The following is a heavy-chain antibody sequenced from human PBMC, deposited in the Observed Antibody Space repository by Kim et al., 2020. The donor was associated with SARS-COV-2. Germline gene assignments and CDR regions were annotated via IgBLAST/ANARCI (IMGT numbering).Heavy chain of an antibody. Sequence: RKSRVNISVDTSKNQVSLELSSVTAADTAVYYCARHALDSGYSYGPVLDYWGQGTLVTVSS. D-gene: IGHD5-18*01. V-gene: IGHV4-39*01. J-gene: IGHJ4*02. CDR3: ARHALDSGYSYGPVLDY.